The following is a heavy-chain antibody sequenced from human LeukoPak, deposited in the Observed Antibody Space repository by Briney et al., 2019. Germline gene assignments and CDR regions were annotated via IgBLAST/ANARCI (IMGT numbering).Heavy chain of an antibody. CDR2: IYYSGST. CDR1: GGSISSGGYY. D-gene: IGHD5-24*01. V-gene: IGHV4-31*03. Sequence: PSETLSLTCTVSGGSISSGGYYWSWIRQHPGKGLEWIGYIYYSGSTYHNPSLKSRVTISVDTSKNQFSLKLSSVTAADTAVYYCARAGGYNKIFDYWGQGTLVTVSS. J-gene: IGHJ4*02. CDR3: ARAGGYNKIFDY.